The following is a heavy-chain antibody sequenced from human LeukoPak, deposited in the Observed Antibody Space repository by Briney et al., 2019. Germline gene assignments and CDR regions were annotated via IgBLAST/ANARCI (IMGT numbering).Heavy chain of an antibody. V-gene: IGHV4-59*01. CDR3: ARVAVDTAMAPYYYYYMDV. D-gene: IGHD5-18*01. CDR1: GGSISSYY. J-gene: IGHJ6*03. Sequence: SETLSLTCTVSGGSISSYYWSWIRQPPGKGLEWIGYIYYSGSTNYNPSLKSRVTISVDTSKNQFSLKLSSVTAADTAVYYCARVAVDTAMAPYYYYYMDVWGKGTTVTISS. CDR2: IYYSGST.